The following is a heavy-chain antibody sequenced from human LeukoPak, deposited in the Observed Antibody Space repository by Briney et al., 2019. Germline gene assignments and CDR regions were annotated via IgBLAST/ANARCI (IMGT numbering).Heavy chain of an antibody. D-gene: IGHD3-10*01. J-gene: IGHJ6*03. CDR1: GFTFSNYA. CDR3: ARESWAMVRGVDYQYYYMDV. Sequence: GGSLRLSCAASGFTFSNYAMRWVRQAPGKGLEWVSGISGSGDSTYYADSVKGRFTISRDNSKNTLYLQMNSLRAEDTAVYYCARESWAMVRGVDYQYYYMDVWGKGTTVTVSS. V-gene: IGHV3-23*01. CDR2: ISGSGDST.